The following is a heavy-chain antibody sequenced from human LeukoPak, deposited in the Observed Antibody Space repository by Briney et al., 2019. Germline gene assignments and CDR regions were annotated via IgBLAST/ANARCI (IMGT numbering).Heavy chain of an antibody. CDR1: GFTFSSYA. Sequence: PGGSLRLSCAASGFTFSSYAMSWVRPAPGKGLEWGSAISGSGGSTYYADSVKGRFTISRDNSKNTLYLQMNSLRAEDTAVYYCAKDSVTIFGVVILPPYYYYGMDVWGQGTTVTVSS. D-gene: IGHD3-3*01. CDR2: ISGSGGST. J-gene: IGHJ6*02. V-gene: IGHV3-23*01. CDR3: AKDSVTIFGVVILPPYYYYGMDV.